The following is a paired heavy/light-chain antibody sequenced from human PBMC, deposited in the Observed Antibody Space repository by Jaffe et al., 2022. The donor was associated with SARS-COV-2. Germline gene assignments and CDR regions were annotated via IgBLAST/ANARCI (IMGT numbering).Heavy chain of an antibody. Sequence: EVQLVESGGGLVQPGRSLRLSCAASGFTFDDYVMHWVRQAPGKGLEWVSSISWNSATIGYADSVKGRFTISRDNAKNSLYLQMNSLRAEDTALYYCAKAPYSGSGSYFDYWGQGTPVTVSS. D-gene: IGHD3-10*01. J-gene: IGHJ4*02. V-gene: IGHV3-9*01. CDR2: ISWNSATI. CDR1: GFTFDDYV. CDR3: AKAPYSGSGSYFDY.
Light chain of an antibody. Sequence: DIQMTQSPSSLSASVGDRVTITCRASQSISSFLNWYQQKPGKAPELLIYAASTLQNGVPLRFSGSGSGTDFTLTISSLQPEDLATYYCQQSHSTPYTFGQGTKLEIK. CDR2: AAS. CDR1: QSISSF. J-gene: IGKJ2*01. CDR3: QQSHSTPYT. V-gene: IGKV1-39*01.